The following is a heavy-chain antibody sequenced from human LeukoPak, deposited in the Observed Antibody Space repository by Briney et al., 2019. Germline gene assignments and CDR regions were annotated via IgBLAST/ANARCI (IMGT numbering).Heavy chain of an antibody. CDR3: ARDPSPMVRGAPNWFDP. D-gene: IGHD3-10*01. J-gene: IGHJ5*02. V-gene: IGHV1-69*04. Sequence: SVKVSCKASGGTFSSYAISWVRQAPGQGLEWMGRIIPILGIANYAQKFQGRVTITADKSTSTAYMELSSLRSDDTAVYYCARDPSPMVRGAPNWFDPWGQGTLVTVSS. CDR1: GGTFSSYA. CDR2: IIPILGIA.